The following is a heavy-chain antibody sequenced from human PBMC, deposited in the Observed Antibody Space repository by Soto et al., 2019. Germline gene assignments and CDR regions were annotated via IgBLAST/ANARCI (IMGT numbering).Heavy chain of an antibody. Sequence: EVQLLESGGGLVQPGGSLRLSCAASGFTFSSYAMSWVRQAPGKGLEWVSAISGSGGSTYYADSVKGRFTISRDNSKNTLYLQMNSLRAEDTAVYYCAKDYGGYCGGDCLGVDAFDIWGQGTMVTVSS. CDR2: ISGSGGST. CDR3: AKDYGGYCGGDCLGVDAFDI. J-gene: IGHJ3*02. D-gene: IGHD2-21*02. CDR1: GFTFSSYA. V-gene: IGHV3-23*01.